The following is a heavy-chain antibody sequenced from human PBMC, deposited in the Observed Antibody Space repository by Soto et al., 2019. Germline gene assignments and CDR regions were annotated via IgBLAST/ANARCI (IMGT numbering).Heavy chain of an antibody. CDR2: IVVGSGNT. Sequence: ASVKVSCKASGFTFTSSAVQWVRQARGQRLEWIGWIVVGSGNTNYAQKFQERVTITRDMSTSTAYMELSSLRSEDTAVYYCAADSWWLRSQNPLGNYWGQGTLVTVSS. V-gene: IGHV1-58*01. J-gene: IGHJ4*02. CDR1: GFTFTSSA. CDR3: AADSWWLRSQNPLGNY. D-gene: IGHD5-12*01.